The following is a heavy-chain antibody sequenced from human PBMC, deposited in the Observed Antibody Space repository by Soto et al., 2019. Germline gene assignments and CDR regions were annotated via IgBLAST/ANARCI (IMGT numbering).Heavy chain of an antibody. CDR2: ISGSGGST. Sequence: GGSLRLSCAASGFTFSSYAMTWVRQAPGKGLEWVSVISGSGGSTYFADSVKGRFTISRDNSKNTLYLQMSSLRAEDTALYYCAKEYDRSGYYTDYWGQGTLVTVSS. CDR3: AKEYDRSGYYTDY. CDR1: GFTFSSYA. V-gene: IGHV3-23*01. J-gene: IGHJ4*02. D-gene: IGHD3-22*01.